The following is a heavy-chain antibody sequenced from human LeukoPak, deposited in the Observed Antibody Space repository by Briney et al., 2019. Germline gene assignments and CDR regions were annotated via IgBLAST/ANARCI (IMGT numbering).Heavy chain of an antibody. CDR2: IKQDGSEK. D-gene: IGHD3-3*01. J-gene: IGHJ4*02. V-gene: IGHV3-7*01. CDR3: ARETYYDFWSGYSRTYYFDY. CDR1: GFTFSSYW. Sequence: SGGSLRLSCATSGFTFSSYWMSWVRQAPGKGLEWVANIKQDGSEKYYVDSVKGRFTISRDNAKNSLYLQMNSLRAEDTAVYYCARETYYDFWSGYSRTYYFDYWGQGTLVTVSS.